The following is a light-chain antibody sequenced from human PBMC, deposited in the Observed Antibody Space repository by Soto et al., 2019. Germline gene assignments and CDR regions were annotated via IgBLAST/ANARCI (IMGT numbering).Light chain of an antibody. CDR3: QQYHRYST. Sequence: DIQMTQPPSPGSASVGDRVTVTFRASQSINAWLAWYQQKPGKAPKLLIYDVSTLDSGVPSRFSGSASGTEFTLTISSLESDDFATYYCQQYHRYSTFGQGTKVDIK. CDR1: QSINAW. V-gene: IGKV1-5*01. J-gene: IGKJ1*01. CDR2: DVS.